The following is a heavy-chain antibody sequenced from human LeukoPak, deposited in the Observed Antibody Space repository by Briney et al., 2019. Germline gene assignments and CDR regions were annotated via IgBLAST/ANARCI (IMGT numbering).Heavy chain of an antibody. J-gene: IGHJ5*02. V-gene: IGHV3-23*01. Sequence: GGTLRLSCAASGFTFSSYAMSWVRQAPGKGLEWVSAISGSGGSTYDADSVKGRFTISRDNSKNTLYLQMNSLRAEDTAVYYCAKERYFDWLYRDNWFDPWGQGTLVTVSS. CDR1: GFTFSSYA. D-gene: IGHD3-9*01. CDR3: AKERYFDWLYRDNWFDP. CDR2: ISGSGGST.